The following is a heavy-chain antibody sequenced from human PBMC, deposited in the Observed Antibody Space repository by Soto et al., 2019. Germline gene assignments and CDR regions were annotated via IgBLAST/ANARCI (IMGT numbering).Heavy chain of an antibody. CDR2: MNPNRTNT. V-gene: IGHV1-8*01. Sequence: QVQLMQSGAEVKKPGASVKVSCKASGYTFTTYDINWVRQAPGQGLEWMGWMNPNRTNTGYAEKFQGRFTMTKDTSIRTAYMALSSLRYDDTAVYYCVRGGFLSHDHVIIAPATLGFDPWGQGTLVTVSS. CDR3: VRGGFLSHDHVIIAPATLGFDP. J-gene: IGHJ5*02. D-gene: IGHD2-2*01. CDR1: GYTFTTYD.